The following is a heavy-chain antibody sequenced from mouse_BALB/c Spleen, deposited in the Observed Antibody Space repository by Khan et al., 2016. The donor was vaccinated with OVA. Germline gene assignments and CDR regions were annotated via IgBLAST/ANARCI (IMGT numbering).Heavy chain of an antibody. V-gene: IGHV14-3*02. J-gene: IGHJ1*01. CDR3: ARPSYDPRDFEV. CDR2: IAPANGNT. D-gene: IGHD2-3*01. CDR1: GFNIKGTY. Sequence: EVQLQQSGAELVKPGASVKLSCTASGFNIKGTYLHWVKQRPEQGLEWIGRIAPANGNTQYDPKFQGKATLTSDPSSNTAYLQLNSLTSDDTAVDYCARPSYDPRDFEVWGAGTTVTVS.